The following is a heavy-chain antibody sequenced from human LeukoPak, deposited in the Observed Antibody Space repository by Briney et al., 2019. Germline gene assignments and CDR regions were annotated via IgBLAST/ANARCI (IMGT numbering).Heavy chain of an antibody. V-gene: IGHV3-73*01. CDR3: VSPSCSGSSGYALDY. Sequence: PGGSLRLSCAASGFTFSGSAMHWVRQASGKGLELVGRIRSKINNYATEYAASVKGRFTISRDDSKNTAYLQMNSLKTEDTAVYYCVSPSCSGSSGYALDYWGQGTLVTVSS. D-gene: IGHD2-2*01. CDR1: GFTFSGSA. CDR2: IRSKINNYAT. J-gene: IGHJ4*02.